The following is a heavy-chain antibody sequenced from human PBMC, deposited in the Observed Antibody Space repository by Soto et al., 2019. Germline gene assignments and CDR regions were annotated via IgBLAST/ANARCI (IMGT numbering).Heavy chain of an antibody. Sequence: SETLSLTCSVSGGSISSGGFYWSWIRQHPGKGPAWIGYIYYSGTTHYNPSLKSRLTMSVDTSKNQFSIKLGSVTAADTAVYYCAGDRVASAPYSTGWFFEYWGQGALVTVSS. D-gene: IGHD6-19*01. V-gene: IGHV4-31*03. CDR2: IYYSGTT. J-gene: IGHJ4*02. CDR3: AGDRVASAPYSTGWFFEY. CDR1: GGSISSGGFY.